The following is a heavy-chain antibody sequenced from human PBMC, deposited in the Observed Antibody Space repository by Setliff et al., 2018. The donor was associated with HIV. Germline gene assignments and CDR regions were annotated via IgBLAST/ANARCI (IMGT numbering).Heavy chain of an antibody. D-gene: IGHD3-9*01. CDR3: AGSILTGYYTFGAVY. Sequence: ASVKVSCKASGYTFTSDYIHWVRQAPGQGLEWMGIINPAGNPTSYAQKFQGRLTMTRDTSTNTAYMELRSLRSDDTAVYYCAGSILTGYYTFGAVYWGQGTQVAVSS. CDR1: GYTFTSDY. J-gene: IGHJ4*02. V-gene: IGHV1-46*01. CDR2: INPAGNPT.